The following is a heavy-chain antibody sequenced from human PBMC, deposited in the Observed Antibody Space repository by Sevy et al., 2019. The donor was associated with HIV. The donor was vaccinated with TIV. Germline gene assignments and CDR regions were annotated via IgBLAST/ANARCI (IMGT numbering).Heavy chain of an antibody. D-gene: IGHD3-3*01. Sequence: GGSLRLSCEASGFTFSTYSMNWVRQAPGKGLEWVSSISSSSTYIYYADSVKGRFTISRDNAKNSLYLQMNSQRAEDTAVYYCARDPSSYYDFWSGYFPIDYWGQGTLVTVSS. CDR3: ARDPSSYYDFWSGYFPIDY. V-gene: IGHV3-21*01. J-gene: IGHJ4*02. CDR1: GFTFSTYS. CDR2: ISSSSTYI.